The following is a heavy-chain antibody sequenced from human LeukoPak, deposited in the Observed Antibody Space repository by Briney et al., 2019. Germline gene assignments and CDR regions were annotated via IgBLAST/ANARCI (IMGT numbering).Heavy chain of an antibody. V-gene: IGHV4-39*07. Sequence: SETLSLTCTVSGGSISITNYYWAWIRQPPGKGLERVGSIYYDGSTYYNPSLKSRVTISVDKSKNQFSLKLSSVTAADTAVYYCAGDYGDVSGFDYWGQGTLVTVSS. D-gene: IGHD4-17*01. CDR1: GGSISITNYY. CDR2: IYYDGST. CDR3: AGDYGDVSGFDY. J-gene: IGHJ4*02.